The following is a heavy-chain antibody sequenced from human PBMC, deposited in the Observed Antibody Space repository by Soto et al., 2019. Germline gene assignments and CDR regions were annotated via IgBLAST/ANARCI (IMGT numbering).Heavy chain of an antibody. D-gene: IGHD4-17*01. V-gene: IGHV3-21*01. CDR2: ISSSSSYI. CDR3: ARDVDGDYSCDY. CDR1: GFTFSSYS. Sequence: EVQLVESGGGLVKPGGSLRLSCAASGFTFSSYSMNWVRQAPGKGLEWVSSISSSSSYIYYADSVKGRFTISRDNAKNSLYLQMNSLRAEDTAVYYCARDVDGDYSCDYWGKGTLVTVSS. J-gene: IGHJ4*02.